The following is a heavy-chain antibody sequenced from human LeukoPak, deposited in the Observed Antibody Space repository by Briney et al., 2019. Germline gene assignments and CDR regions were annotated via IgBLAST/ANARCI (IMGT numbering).Heavy chain of an antibody. J-gene: IGHJ6*03. CDR1: GYTFTSYD. V-gene: IGHV1-8*03. CDR3: ARGRGGSSSWYKVYYYYYMDV. Sequence: ASVKVSCKASGYTFTSYDINWVRQATGQGLEWMGWMNPNSGNTGYAQKFQGRVTITRNTSISTAYMELSSLRSEDTAVYYCARGRGGSSSWYKVYYYYYMDVWGKGTTVTVSS. CDR2: MNPNSGNT. D-gene: IGHD6-13*01.